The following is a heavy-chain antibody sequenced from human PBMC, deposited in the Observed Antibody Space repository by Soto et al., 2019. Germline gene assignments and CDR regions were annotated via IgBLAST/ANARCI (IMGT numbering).Heavy chain of an antibody. CDR1: AFTVSRNY. CDR2: IYTGGST. V-gene: IGHV3-66*01. CDR3: ARETSEGWFDP. J-gene: IGHJ5*02. Sequence: EVQLVESGGGLVQPGGSLRLSCAASAFTVSRNYMSWVRQAPGKGLEWVSIIYTGGSTYYADSVKGRFTISRDDSKNTLYLQMNSLRAEDTAVYYCARETSEGWFDPWGQGTLVTVSS.